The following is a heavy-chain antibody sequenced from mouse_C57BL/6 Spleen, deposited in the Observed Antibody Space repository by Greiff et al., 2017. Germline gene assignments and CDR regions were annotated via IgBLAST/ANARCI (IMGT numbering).Heavy chain of an antibody. J-gene: IGHJ3*01. Sequence: QVQLQQPGAELVKPGASVKLSCKASGYTFTSYWMQWVKQRPGQGLEWIGEIDPSDSYTNYNQKFKGKATLTVDTSSSTAYMQLSSLTSEDSAVYYCARGLGDYGKRFAYWGQGTLVTVSA. CDR1: GYTFTSYW. CDR3: ARGLGDYGKRFAY. D-gene: IGHD2-1*01. V-gene: IGHV1-50*01. CDR2: IDPSDSYT.